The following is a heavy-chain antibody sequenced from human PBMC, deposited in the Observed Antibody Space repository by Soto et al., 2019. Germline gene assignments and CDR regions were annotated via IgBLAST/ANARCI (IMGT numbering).Heavy chain of an antibody. Sequence: SQTLSLTCVISGDSVSSNSAAWNWIRQSPSRGLEWLGRTYYRSKWYNDYAVSVKSRITINPDTSKNQFSLQLNSVTPEDTAVYYCARVQTYYDFWSGPKEAFDIWGQGTMVTVSS. CDR1: GDSVSSNSAA. J-gene: IGHJ3*02. D-gene: IGHD3-3*01. V-gene: IGHV6-1*01. CDR2: TYYRSKWYN. CDR3: ARVQTYYDFWSGPKEAFDI.